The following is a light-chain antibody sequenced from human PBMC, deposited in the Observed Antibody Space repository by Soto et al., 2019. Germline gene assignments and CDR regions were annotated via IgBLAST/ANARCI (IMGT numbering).Light chain of an antibody. CDR2: GAS. CDR1: QSVSNY. V-gene: IGKV3-20*01. J-gene: IGKJ1*01. Sequence: EIVLTQSPGTLSLSPGERATLSCRASQSVSNYLVWYQQKPGHAPRLLLSGASSRATGIPDRFSGSGSGTEFTLTIRRLEPEDFAVYYCQQYGGSPQTFGQGTKVEIK. CDR3: QQYGGSPQT.